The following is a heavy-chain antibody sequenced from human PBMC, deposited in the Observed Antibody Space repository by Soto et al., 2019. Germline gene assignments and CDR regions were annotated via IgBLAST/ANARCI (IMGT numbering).Heavy chain of an antibody. V-gene: IGHV4-61*01. Sequence: SGTLSVTCTVSGDSLISGSYYRSWLRQPRWQGLEWIGHMYYSGSTNYNLSLKSRVTISVATSKNQFSLKLSSVTAADTAVYYCAATNVDTAMVDYWCQGTLVTVS. CDR3: AATNVDTAMVDY. CDR1: GDSLISGSYY. CDR2: MYYSGST. J-gene: IGHJ4*02. D-gene: IGHD5-18*01.